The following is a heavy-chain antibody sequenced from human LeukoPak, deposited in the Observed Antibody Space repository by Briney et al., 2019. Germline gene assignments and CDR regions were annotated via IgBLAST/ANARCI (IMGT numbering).Heavy chain of an antibody. J-gene: IGHJ4*02. Sequence: GGSLRLSCAASGFTFSSYVMHWVRQAPGKGLEWVAFLHYDGSNEYYANSVKGRFTISRDSSKNTLYLQMNSLRAEDTAVYYCAKIAVATYFDHWGQGTLVTVSS. V-gene: IGHV3-30*02. CDR1: GFTFSSYV. D-gene: IGHD5-12*01. CDR3: AKIAVATYFDH. CDR2: LHYDGSNE.